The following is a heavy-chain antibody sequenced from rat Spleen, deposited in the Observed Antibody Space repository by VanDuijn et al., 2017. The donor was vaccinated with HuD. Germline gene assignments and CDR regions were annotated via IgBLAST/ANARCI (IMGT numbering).Heavy chain of an antibody. Sequence: EVQLVESGGGLVQPGRSLRLSCAASGFTFSSYGLHWIRQAPTRGLEWVAIIIYDGSRTYYRDSVKGRFSISRDNSKSTLYLQMDSLRSEDTATYYCARRHYGYTDYFDYWGQGVMVTVSS. CDR3: ARRHYGYTDYFDY. V-gene: IGHV5-29*01. J-gene: IGHJ2*01. CDR2: IIYDGSRT. CDR1: GFTFSSYG. D-gene: IGHD1-9*01.